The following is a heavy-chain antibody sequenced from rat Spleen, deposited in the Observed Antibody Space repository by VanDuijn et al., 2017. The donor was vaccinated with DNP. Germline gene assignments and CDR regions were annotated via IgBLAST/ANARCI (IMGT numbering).Heavy chain of an antibody. CDR1: GFTFSNYD. CDR3: AGHGYGSYLDYFDY. Sequence: EVQLVESGGGLVQPGRSLKLSCAASGFTFSNYDMAWVRQAPTKGLEWVASISPSGGSTYYRDSVKGRFTVSRDKAKSSLYLQMDSLRSKDTATYYCAGHGYGSYLDYFDYWGQGVMVTVSS. D-gene: IGHD1-3*01. V-gene: IGHV5-25*01. J-gene: IGHJ2*01. CDR2: ISPSGGST.